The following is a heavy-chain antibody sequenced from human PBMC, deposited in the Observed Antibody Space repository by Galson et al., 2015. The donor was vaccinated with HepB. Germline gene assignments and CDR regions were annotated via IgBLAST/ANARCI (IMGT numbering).Heavy chain of an antibody. CDR3: AKDLSYYDFWSGYPRPIFDY. CDR2: ISGSGGST. D-gene: IGHD3-3*01. V-gene: IGHV3-23*01. J-gene: IGHJ4*02. CDR1: GFTFSSYA. Sequence: SLRLSCAASGFTFSSYAMSWVRQAPGKGLEWVSAISGSGGSTYYADSVKGRFTISRDNSKNTLYLQMNSLRAEDTAVYYCAKDLSYYDFWSGYPRPIFDYWGQGTLVTVSS.